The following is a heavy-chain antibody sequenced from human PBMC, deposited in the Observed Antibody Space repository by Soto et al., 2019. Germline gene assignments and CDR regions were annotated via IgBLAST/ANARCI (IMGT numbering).Heavy chain of an antibody. J-gene: IGHJ3*02. V-gene: IGHV3-73*01. CDR3: TRPHSYCGGDCYSDDAFDI. Sequence: GGSLRLSCAASGFTFSVSAMHWVRQASGKGLEWVGRIRSKASSYATSYAASVSGRFTISRDDSKNTAYLQMNSLKTEDTAVYYCTRPHSYCGGDCYSDDAFDIWGQGTMVTVSS. CDR2: IRSKASSYAT. D-gene: IGHD2-21*02. CDR1: GFTFSVSA.